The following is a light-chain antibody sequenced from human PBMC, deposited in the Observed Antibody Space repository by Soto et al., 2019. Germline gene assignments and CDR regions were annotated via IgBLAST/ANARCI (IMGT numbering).Light chain of an antibody. CDR1: QSISSW. CDR2: KAS. J-gene: IGKJ4*01. V-gene: IGKV1-5*03. Sequence: DIQMTQSPSTLSASVGDRVTITCRASQSISSWLAWYQQKPGKAPKLLIYKASSLESGVPSRFSGSGSGTEFTLTIRSLQPDDVATYYWQQYNSYPLTFGGGTKVEIK. CDR3: QQYNSYPLT.